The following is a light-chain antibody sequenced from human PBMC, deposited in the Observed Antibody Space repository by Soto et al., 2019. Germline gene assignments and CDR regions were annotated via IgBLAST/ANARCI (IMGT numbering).Light chain of an antibody. CDR3: QQYNNWPPP. CDR1: QSVSSN. J-gene: IGKJ1*01. Sequence: EIVMTQSPATLSVSPGERATLSCRASQSVSSNVAWYQQKPGQAPRLLIYGASTRATGIPARFSGSGSGTEFTLTISSLQSADFAVYYCQQYNNWPPPFGQGTKVAIK. CDR2: GAS. V-gene: IGKV3-15*01.